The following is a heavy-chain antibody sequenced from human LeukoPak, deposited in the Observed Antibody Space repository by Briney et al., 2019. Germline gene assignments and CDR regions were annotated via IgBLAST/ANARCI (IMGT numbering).Heavy chain of an antibody. J-gene: IGHJ3*02. CDR1: GGSFSGYY. CDR3: ARFRYAFDI. CDR2: INHSGST. V-gene: IGHV4-34*01. Sequence: SETLSLTCAVYGGSFSGYYWSWIRQPPGKGLEWIGEINHSGSTNYNPSLKSRVTISVDTSKNQFSLKLSSATAADTAVYCARFRYAFDIWGQGTMVTVSS.